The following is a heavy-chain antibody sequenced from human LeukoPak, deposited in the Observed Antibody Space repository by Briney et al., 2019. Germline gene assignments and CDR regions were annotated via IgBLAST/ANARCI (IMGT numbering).Heavy chain of an antibody. CDR1: GFTFSSYG. CDR2: ISYDGSNK. Sequence: GGSLRLSCPASGFTFSSYGMHWVRQAPGKGLEWVAVISYDGSNKYYGDSVKGRFTISRDNSKNTLYLQMNSLRAEDTAVYYCARDSYCSGGSCYSSRVYWGQGTLVTVSS. V-gene: IGHV3-30*03. D-gene: IGHD2-15*01. J-gene: IGHJ4*02. CDR3: ARDSYCSGGSCYSSRVY.